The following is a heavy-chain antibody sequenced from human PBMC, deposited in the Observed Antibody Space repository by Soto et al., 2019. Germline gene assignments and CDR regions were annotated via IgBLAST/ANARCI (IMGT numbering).Heavy chain of an antibody. J-gene: IGHJ4*02. Sequence: GGSLRLSCAASGFTFSSYGMHWVRQAPGKGLEWVAVIWYDGSNKYYADSVKGRFTISRDNSKNTLYLQMNSLRAEDTAVYYCARDGPQYYDFWSGYFWPPDYWGQGTLVTVSS. D-gene: IGHD3-3*01. V-gene: IGHV3-33*01. CDR2: IWYDGSNK. CDR1: GFTFSSYG. CDR3: ARDGPQYYDFWSGYFWPPDY.